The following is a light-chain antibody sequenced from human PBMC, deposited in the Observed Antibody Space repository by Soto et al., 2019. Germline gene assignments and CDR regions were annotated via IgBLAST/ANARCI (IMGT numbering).Light chain of an antibody. Sequence: EIVMTQSPATLSVSPGERATLSCRASQGIGSTLAWYQQKPGQTPRLLIYGASTRATGVPARFSGSGSGTEFTLTINSLQSEDFATYYCQQGDSFPITFGQGTRLEN. CDR3: QQGDSFPIT. V-gene: IGKV3-15*01. CDR2: GAS. CDR1: QGIGST. J-gene: IGKJ5*01.